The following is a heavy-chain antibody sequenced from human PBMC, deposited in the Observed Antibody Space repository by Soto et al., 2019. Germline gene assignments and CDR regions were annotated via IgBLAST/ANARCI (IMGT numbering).Heavy chain of an antibody. D-gene: IGHD6-19*01. Sequence: ASVKVSCKASGYTFTNYAMHWVRQAPGQRLEWMGWINAGNGNTKYSQKFQGRVTITRDTSASTAYMELSSLRSEDTAVYYCARDADIIAVAGGNDYWGQGTLVTVSS. J-gene: IGHJ4*02. V-gene: IGHV1-3*01. CDR1: GYTFTNYA. CDR2: INAGNGNT. CDR3: ARDADIIAVAGGNDY.